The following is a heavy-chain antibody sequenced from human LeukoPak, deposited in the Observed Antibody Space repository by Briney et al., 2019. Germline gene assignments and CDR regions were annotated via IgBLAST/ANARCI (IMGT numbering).Heavy chain of an antibody. Sequence: NPSETLSLTCAVYGGSFSGYYWSWIRQPPGKGLEWIGEINHSGSTNYNPSLKSRVTISVDASKNQFSLTLSSVTAADTAVYYCARGVAAAGTDWFDPWGQGTLVTVSS. CDR2: INHSGST. D-gene: IGHD6-13*01. CDR3: ARGVAAAGTDWFDP. J-gene: IGHJ5*02. V-gene: IGHV4-34*01. CDR1: GGSFSGYY.